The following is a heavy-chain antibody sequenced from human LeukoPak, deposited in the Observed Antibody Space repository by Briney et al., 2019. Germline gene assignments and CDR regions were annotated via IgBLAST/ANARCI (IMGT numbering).Heavy chain of an antibody. CDR2: IRSKAYGWTT. J-gene: IGHJ3*02. D-gene: IGHD3-22*01. V-gene: IGHV3-49*04. CDR3: TRRYNYDSSGYYYVRDAFDI. Sequence: GGSLRLSCTASGFTFGDYVMSWVRQAPGKGLEWVGFIRSKAYGWTTKNAASVKGRFTISRDDSRSISYLQMNSLKTEDTAVYYCTRRYNYDSSGYYYVRDAFDIWGQGTMVTVSS. CDR1: GFTFGDYV.